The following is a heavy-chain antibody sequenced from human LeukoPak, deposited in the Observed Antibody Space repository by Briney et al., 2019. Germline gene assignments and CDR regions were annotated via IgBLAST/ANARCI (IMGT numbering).Heavy chain of an antibody. CDR1: GFTFSSYG. CDR2: ISYDGSNK. CDR3: AKDRGMVAATSSYFDY. Sequence: GGSLRLSCAASGFTFSSYGMHRVRQAPGKGLEWVAVISYDGSNKYYADSVKGRFTISRDNSKNTLYLQMNSLRAEDTAVYYCAKDRGMVAATSSYFDYWGQGTLVTVSS. J-gene: IGHJ4*02. D-gene: IGHD2-15*01. V-gene: IGHV3-30*18.